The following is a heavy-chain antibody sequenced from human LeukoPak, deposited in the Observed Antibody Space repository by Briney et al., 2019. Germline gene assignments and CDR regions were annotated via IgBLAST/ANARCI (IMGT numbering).Heavy chain of an antibody. Sequence: ASVKVSCKASGYTFTSYAMHWVRQAPGQRLEWMGWINAGNGNTKYSQKCQGRVTITRDTSASTAYMELSSLRSEDTAVYYCATQRGTTGTTTEYYYYYGMDVWGQGTTVTGAS. CDR2: INAGNGNT. D-gene: IGHD1-1*01. CDR3: ATQRGTTGTTTEYYYYYGMDV. J-gene: IGHJ6*02. V-gene: IGHV1-3*01. CDR1: GYTFTSYA.